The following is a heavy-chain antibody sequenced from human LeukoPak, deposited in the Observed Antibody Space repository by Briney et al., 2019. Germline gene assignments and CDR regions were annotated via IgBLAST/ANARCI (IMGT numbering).Heavy chain of an antibody. V-gene: IGHV1-8*01. CDR3: ARGSMEVDAFDI. CDR1: GYTFTSYD. CDR2: MNPNSGNT. Sequence: ASVKVSCKASGYTFTSYDINWVRQATGQGLEWMGWMNPNSGNTGYAQKFQGRVTMTRNTSISTAYMELSSLRSEDTAVYYCARGSMEVDAFDIWGQGTMVTVSS. J-gene: IGHJ3*02. D-gene: IGHD2-8*01.